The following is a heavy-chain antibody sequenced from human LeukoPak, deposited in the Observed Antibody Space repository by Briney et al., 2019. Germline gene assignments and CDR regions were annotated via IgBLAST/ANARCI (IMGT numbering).Heavy chain of an antibody. CDR2: IRYDGSNK. D-gene: IGHD3-10*01. V-gene: IGHV3-30*02. CDR3: ATDQGSYSDY. Sequence: GGSLRLSCAASRFTFSSYGMHWVRQAPGKGLEWVAFIRYDGSNKYYADSVKGRFTISRDNSKNTLYLQMNSLRAEDTAVYYCATDQGSYSDYWGQGTLVIVSS. CDR1: RFTFSSYG. J-gene: IGHJ4*02.